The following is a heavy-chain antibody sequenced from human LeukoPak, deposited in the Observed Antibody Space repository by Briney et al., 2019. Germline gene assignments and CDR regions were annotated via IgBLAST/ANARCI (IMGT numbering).Heavy chain of an antibody. CDR1: GFTFSDYA. Sequence: PGGSLRLSCAASGFTFSDYAMSWVRQTPGKGLEWVSAISGDNPGTYHAGSVEGRFTISRDSSKNTLHLQMNSMRAEDTAIYHCAKARLGHYSGAFCYHFDYWGQGTLVPVSS. CDR3: AKARLGHYSGAFCYHFDY. D-gene: IGHD6-19*01. CDR2: ISGDNPGT. V-gene: IGHV3-23*01. J-gene: IGHJ4*02.